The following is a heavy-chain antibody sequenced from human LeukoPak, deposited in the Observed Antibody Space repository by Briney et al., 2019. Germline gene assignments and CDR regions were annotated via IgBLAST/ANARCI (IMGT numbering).Heavy chain of an antibody. CDR2: IYYLGST. CDR3: ARVNGLPYWYFDL. J-gene: IGHJ2*01. V-gene: IGHV4-59*01. Sequence: SETLSLTCTVSGGSISSYYWSWIRQPPGKGLEWVGHIYYLGSTNYNPSLKSRVTISIDTSKNYFSLKLNSVIAADTAVYYCARVNGLPYWYFDLWGRGTLVTVSS. CDR1: GGSISSYY. D-gene: IGHD5-12*01.